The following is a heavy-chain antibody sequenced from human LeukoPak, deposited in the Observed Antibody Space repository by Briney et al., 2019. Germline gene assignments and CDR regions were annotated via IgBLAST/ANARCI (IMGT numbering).Heavy chain of an antibody. Sequence: PGRSLRLSCAASGFTFSSYAMHWVRQAPGKGLEWVAVISYDGSNKYYADSVKGRFTISRDNSKNTLYLQMNSLRAEDTAVYYCARVSVRRNRYCSSTSCYNTDYFDYWGQGTLVTVSS. CDR2: ISYDGSNK. CDR1: GFTFSSYA. CDR3: ARVSVRRNRYCSSTSCYNTDYFDY. J-gene: IGHJ4*02. D-gene: IGHD2-2*02. V-gene: IGHV3-30-3*01.